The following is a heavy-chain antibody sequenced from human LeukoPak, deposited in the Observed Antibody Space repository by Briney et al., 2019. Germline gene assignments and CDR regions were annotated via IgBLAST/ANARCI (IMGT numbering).Heavy chain of an antibody. D-gene: IGHD3-10*01. CDR1: GYSSTSYW. CDR3: ARTYYYGSGSYYNSHY. J-gene: IGHJ4*02. CDR2: IYPGDSDT. V-gene: IGHV5-51*01. Sequence: GESLKISCKGSGYSSTSYWIGWVRQMPGKGLEWMGIIYPGDSDTRYSPSFQGQVTISADKSISTAYLQWSSLKASDTAMYCCARTYYYGSGSYYNSHYWGQGTLVTVSS.